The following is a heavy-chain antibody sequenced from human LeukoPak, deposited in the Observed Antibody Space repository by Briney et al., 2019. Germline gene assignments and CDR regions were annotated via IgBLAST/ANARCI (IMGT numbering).Heavy chain of an antibody. CDR2: IKSKVDGGTT. CDR1: GFTFSNAW. V-gene: IGHV3-15*01. J-gene: IGHJ4*02. CDR3: STGGYYEDY. D-gene: IGHD3-22*01. Sequence: PGGSLRLSCAGSGFTFSNAWMNWVRQAPGKGLEWVGRIKSKVDGGTTDYAAPAKGRFTISRDDPKNTVYLQMNSLKTEGTAVYYCSTGGYYEDYWGQGTLVTVSS.